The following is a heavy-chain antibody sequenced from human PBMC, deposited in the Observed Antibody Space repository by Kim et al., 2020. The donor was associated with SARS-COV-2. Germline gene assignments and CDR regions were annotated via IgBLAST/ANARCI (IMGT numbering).Heavy chain of an antibody. Sequence: SETLSLTCTVSGGSISSSSYYWGWIRQPPGKGLEWIGSIYYSGSTYYNPSLKSRVTISVDTSKNQFSLKLSSVTAADTAVYYCARQGNWFGVVINTWFDPWGQGTLVTVSS. CDR1: GGSISSSSYY. D-gene: IGHD3-3*01. J-gene: IGHJ5*02. V-gene: IGHV4-39*01. CDR3: ARQGNWFGVVINTWFDP. CDR2: IYYSGST.